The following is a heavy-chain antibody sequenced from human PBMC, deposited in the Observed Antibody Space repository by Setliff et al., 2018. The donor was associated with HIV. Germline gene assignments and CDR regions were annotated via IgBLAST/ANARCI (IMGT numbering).Heavy chain of an antibody. CDR2: IYYSGST. D-gene: IGHD2-15*01. V-gene: IGHV4-59*11. CDR1: GGSISSHY. J-gene: IGHJ4*02. Sequence: SETLSLTCTVSGGSISSHYWSWIRQPPGKGLEWIGSIYYSGSTNYNPSLKSRVTISVDTSKNQFSLKLDSVTAADTAVYYCATYSAGEGGRGHWGQGTLVTVSS. CDR3: ATYSAGEGGRGH.